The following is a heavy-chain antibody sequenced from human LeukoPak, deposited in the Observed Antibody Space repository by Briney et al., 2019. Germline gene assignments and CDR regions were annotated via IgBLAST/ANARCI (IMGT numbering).Heavy chain of an antibody. CDR3: VRYDY. V-gene: IGHV3-53*01. CDR1: GFTVNNYY. CDR2: VFTGGGT. J-gene: IGHJ4*02. Sequence: GGSLRLSCAASGFTVNNYYMNWVRQAPGKGLEWVSVVFTGGGTYYADSVKGRFTTSRDNSKNTLYLQTNNLRAEDTAIYYCVRYDYWGQGILVTVSS.